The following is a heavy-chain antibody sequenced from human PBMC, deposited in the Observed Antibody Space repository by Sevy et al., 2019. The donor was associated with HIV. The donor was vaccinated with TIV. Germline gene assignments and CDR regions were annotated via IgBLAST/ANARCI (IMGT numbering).Heavy chain of an antibody. V-gene: IGHV4-59*08. Sequence: SETLSLTCTVSGGSINSDHWNWIRQPPGKGLEWIGYVYYTGGTNYNPSLKNRVTISVDRTKNQFSLKLTFVTAADTAAYYCARRNDFDIWGQGTMVTVSS. J-gene: IGHJ3*02. CDR3: ARRNDFDI. CDR1: GGSINSDH. CDR2: VYYTGGT.